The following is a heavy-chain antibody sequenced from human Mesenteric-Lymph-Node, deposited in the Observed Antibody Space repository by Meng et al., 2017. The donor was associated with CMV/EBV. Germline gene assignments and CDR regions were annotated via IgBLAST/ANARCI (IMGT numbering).Heavy chain of an antibody. D-gene: IGHD5-12*01. CDR3: ARFLGGDDSYFDY. Sequence: CKGSGYTFTRYGINWVRQAPGQGLEWMGWINTDTGNLTYAQGFTGRFVFSLDTSVSTAYLQISSLKTEDTAVYYCARFLGGDDSYFDYWGQGTLVTVSS. J-gene: IGHJ4*02. CDR2: INTDTGNL. CDR1: GYTFTRYG. V-gene: IGHV7-4-1*02.